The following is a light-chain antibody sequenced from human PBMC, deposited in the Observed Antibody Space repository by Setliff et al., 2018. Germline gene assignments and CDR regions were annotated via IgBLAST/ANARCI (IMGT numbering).Light chain of an antibody. CDR2: EVT. V-gene: IGLV2-14*03. Sequence: QSALAQPAAVSGSPGQSITISCAGTNSDVGGYNYVSWYQQHPNKAPKLMIYEVTKRPSGVSDRFSGSKSGNRASLTISGLQAEDEADYYCSSFTSRGTLDVVFGEGTK. J-gene: IGLJ2*01. CDR1: NSDVGGYNY. CDR3: SSFTSRGTLDVV.